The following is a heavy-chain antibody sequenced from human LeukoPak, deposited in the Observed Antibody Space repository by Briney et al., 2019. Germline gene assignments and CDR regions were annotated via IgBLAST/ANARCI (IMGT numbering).Heavy chain of an antibody. V-gene: IGHV3-30*18. CDR3: AKGGGGGLSADY. D-gene: IGHD3-16*01. CDR2: ISYDGSNK. Sequence: GRSLRLSCAASGFTFSSYGMHWVRQAPGKGLEWVAVISYDGSNKYYADSVKGRFTISRDNSKNTLYLQMNSLRAEDTAVYYCAKGGGGGLSADYWGQGTLVTVSS. CDR1: GFTFSSYG. J-gene: IGHJ4*02.